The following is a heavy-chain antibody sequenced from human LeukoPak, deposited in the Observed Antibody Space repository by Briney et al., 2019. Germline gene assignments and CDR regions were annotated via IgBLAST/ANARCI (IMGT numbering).Heavy chain of an antibody. CDR3: ANKIAAADYYYYMDV. J-gene: IGHJ6*03. Sequence: GGSLRLSCAASGFTFSSYWMHWVRQAPGKGLVWVSRINSDGSSTSYADSVKGRFTISRDNAKNTLYLQMNSLRAEDTAVYYCANKIAAADYYYYMDVWGKGTTVTVS. D-gene: IGHD6-13*01. CDR2: INSDGSST. V-gene: IGHV3-74*01. CDR1: GFTFSSYW.